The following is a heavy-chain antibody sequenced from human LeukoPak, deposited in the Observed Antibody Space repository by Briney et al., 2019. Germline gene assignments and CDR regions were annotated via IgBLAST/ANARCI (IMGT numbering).Heavy chain of an antibody. CDR3: ARDAGTSVATPQADYYYGMDV. CDR1: GYTFTGYY. CDR2: INPNSGGT. V-gene: IGHV1-2*04. J-gene: IGHJ6*02. Sequence: EASVKVSCKASGYTFTGYYMHWVRQAPGQGLEWMGWINPNSGGTNYAQKFQGWVTMTRDTSISTAYMELSRLRSDDTAVYYCARDAGTSVATPQADYYYGMDVWGQGTTVTVSS. D-gene: IGHD4-17*01.